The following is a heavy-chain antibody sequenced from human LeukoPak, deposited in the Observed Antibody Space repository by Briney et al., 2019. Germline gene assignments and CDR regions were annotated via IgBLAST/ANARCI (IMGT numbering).Heavy chain of an antibody. CDR1: GGSITFGSYY. Sequence: TSETLSLTCTVSGGSITFGSYYWTWIRQPDGKGLEWIGRIYTSGRTFYNPSLKSRVTISMDTSMNQFYLRLNSVTAADTAVYYCARARVIPASFDDWGQGALVTVSS. V-gene: IGHV4-61*02. J-gene: IGHJ4*02. CDR2: IYTSGRT. CDR3: ARARVIPASFDD. D-gene: IGHD3-16*02.